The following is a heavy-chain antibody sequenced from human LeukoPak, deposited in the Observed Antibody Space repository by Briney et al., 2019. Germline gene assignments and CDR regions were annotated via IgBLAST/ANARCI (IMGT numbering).Heavy chain of an antibody. Sequence: ASVKVSSKASGYTFTSYGISWVRQAPGQGLEWMGWISAYNGNTNYAQKLQGRVTMTTDTSTSTAYMELRSLRSDDTAVYYCARGEYRGYDVDVFDYWGQGTLVTVSS. CDR1: GYTFTSYG. J-gene: IGHJ4*02. V-gene: IGHV1-18*01. CDR3: ARGEYRGYDVDVFDY. D-gene: IGHD5-12*01. CDR2: ISAYNGNT.